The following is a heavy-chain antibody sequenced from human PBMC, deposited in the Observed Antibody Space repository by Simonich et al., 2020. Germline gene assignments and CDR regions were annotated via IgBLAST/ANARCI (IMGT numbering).Heavy chain of an antibody. D-gene: IGHD2-15*01. V-gene: IGHV3-9*01. CDR1: GFTFDDYA. J-gene: IGHJ4*02. Sequence: EVQLVESGGGLVQPGRSLRLSCAASGFTFDDYAMHWVRQAPRKGLGGGVGIGWNRCSIGYADSVKGRFTSSRDNAKNSLYRQMNSLRAEDTALYYCAKDSGYCSGGSCYYFDYWGQGTLVTVSS. CDR3: AKDSGYCSGGSCYYFDY. CDR2: IGWNRCSI.